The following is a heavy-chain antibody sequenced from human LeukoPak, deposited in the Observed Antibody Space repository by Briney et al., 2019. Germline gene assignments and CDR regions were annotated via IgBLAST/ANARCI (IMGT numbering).Heavy chain of an antibody. Sequence: GGSLRLSCAASGFTFSSYAMSWVRQAPGKGLEWVSAISGSGGSTYYADSVKGRFTISRDNSKNTLYLQMNSLRAEDTAVYYCAKGPRVTSWGGWFDPWGQGTLVTVSS. CDR2: ISGSGGST. V-gene: IGHV3-23*01. CDR1: GFTFSSYA. J-gene: IGHJ5*02. D-gene: IGHD2-21*02. CDR3: AKGPRVTSWGGWFDP.